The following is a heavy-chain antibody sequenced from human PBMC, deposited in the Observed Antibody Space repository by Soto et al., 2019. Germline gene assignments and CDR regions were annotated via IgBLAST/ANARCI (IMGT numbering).Heavy chain of an antibody. CDR1: GFTFSSYA. D-gene: IGHD6-19*01. Sequence: GGSLRLSCAASGFTFSSYAMSWVRQAPGKGLEWVSAISGSGGSTYYADSVKGRFTISRDNSKNTLYLQMNSLRAEDTAVYYCAKLKGYSSGLKWINWFDPWGQGTLVTVSS. J-gene: IGHJ5*02. CDR3: AKLKGYSSGLKWINWFDP. V-gene: IGHV3-23*01. CDR2: ISGSGGST.